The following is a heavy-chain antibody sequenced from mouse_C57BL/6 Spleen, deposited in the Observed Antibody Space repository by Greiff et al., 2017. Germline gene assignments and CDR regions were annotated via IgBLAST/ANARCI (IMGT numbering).Heavy chain of an antibody. CDR1: GYAFSSSW. J-gene: IGHJ2*01. V-gene: IGHV1-82*01. CDR3: ARSDDYYGSSPYFDD. D-gene: IGHD1-1*01. CDR2: LYPGDGDT. Sequence: QVQLKQSGPELVKPGASVKISCKASGYAFSSSWMNWVKQRPGKGLEWIGRLYPGDGDTNYNGKFKGKATLTADKSSSTAYMQLSSLTSEDSAVYFCARSDDYYGSSPYFDDWGQGTTLTVSS.